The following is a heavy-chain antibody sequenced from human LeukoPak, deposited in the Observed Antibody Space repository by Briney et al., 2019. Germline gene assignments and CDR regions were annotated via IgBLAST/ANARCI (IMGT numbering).Heavy chain of an antibody. J-gene: IGHJ3*02. D-gene: IGHD6-19*01. CDR2: TYYSGRT. CDR1: GGSISQSTYY. CDR3: ARDPTPGLAVAGPYAFDI. V-gene: IGHV4-39*07. Sequence: SETLSLTCTVSGGSISQSTYYWGWIRQPPGKGLEWIGYTYYSGRTYYNPSLKSRVTISVDTSKNQFSLKLSSVTAADTAVYYCARDPTPGLAVAGPYAFDIWGQGTMVTVSS.